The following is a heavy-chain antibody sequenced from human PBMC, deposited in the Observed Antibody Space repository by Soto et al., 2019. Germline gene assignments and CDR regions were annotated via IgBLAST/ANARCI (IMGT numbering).Heavy chain of an antibody. D-gene: IGHD5-12*01. CDR1: GLTFSRYA. CDR2: ISYGGSNK. Sequence: QVQLVESGGGVVQPGRSLRLSCAASGLTFSRYAMHWVRQAPGKGLEWVAIISYGGSNKYYADSVRGRFTISRDNSNNTLYLQMNSLRAEDTAVYYWARDREGYSGFDYPAYWGQGTLVTVSS. CDR3: ARDREGYSGFDYPAY. J-gene: IGHJ4*02. V-gene: IGHV3-30-3*01.